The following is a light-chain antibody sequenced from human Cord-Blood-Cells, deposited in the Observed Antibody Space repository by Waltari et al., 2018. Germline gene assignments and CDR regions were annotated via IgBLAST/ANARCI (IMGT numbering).Light chain of an antibody. CDR3: SSYTSNSTLV. V-gene: IGLV2-14*01. Sequence: QSALTQPASVSGSPGQSITISCTGTSSDVGGYNYVSWYQQHPGRAPKLMIYNVNKRPSWLSNRFSGSKSGNTASLTISGRQAEDEADYYCSSYTSNSTLVFGGGTKLTVL. CDR1: SSDVGGYNY. J-gene: IGLJ3*02. CDR2: NVN.